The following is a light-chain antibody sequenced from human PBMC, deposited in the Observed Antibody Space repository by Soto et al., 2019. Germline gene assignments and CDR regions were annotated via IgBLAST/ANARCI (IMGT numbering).Light chain of an antibody. CDR2: GAS. CDR3: QHHNSYSQT. Sequence: DIQMTQSPPTLSASVGDRITVTCRASQSIRHYLAWYQQMPGKAPKLLIYGASTLQSGVPSRFSGSGSGTEFTLTISSLLPDDFGTYFCQHHNSYSQTFGQGTKAEIK. CDR1: QSIRHY. V-gene: IGKV1-5*01. J-gene: IGKJ1*01.